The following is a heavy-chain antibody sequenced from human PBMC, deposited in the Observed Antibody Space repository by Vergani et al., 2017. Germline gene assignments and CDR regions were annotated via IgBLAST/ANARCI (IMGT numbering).Heavy chain of an antibody. V-gene: IGHV4-59*01. CDR3: ARDRGYSTGWYSAFDI. Sequence: QVQLQESGPGLVRPSETLSLTCTVSGGSLSDYYWNWLRQPPGEGLEWIGYIYKSGSSTYNPSLKGRVTISADTSKNQFSLKLTSVTAADTALYYCARDRGYSTGWYSAFDIWGQGTMVTVSS. CDR2: IYKSGSS. J-gene: IGHJ3*02. CDR1: GGSLSDYY. D-gene: IGHD6-19*01.